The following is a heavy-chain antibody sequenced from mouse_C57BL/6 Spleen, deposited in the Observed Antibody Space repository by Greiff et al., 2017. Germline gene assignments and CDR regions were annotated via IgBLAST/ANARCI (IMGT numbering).Heavy chain of an antibody. CDR1: GYTFTSYW. CDR2: IYPGSGST. J-gene: IGHJ4*01. CDR3: ARTAQARAMDD. Sequence: VQLQQPGAELVKPGASVKMSCKASGYTFTSYWITWVKQRPGQGLEWIGDIYPGSGSTNYNEKFKSKATLTVDTSSSPAYMQLSSLTSEYSAVDYCARTAQARAMDDWGQGTSVTVAS. V-gene: IGHV1-55*01. D-gene: IGHD3-2*02.